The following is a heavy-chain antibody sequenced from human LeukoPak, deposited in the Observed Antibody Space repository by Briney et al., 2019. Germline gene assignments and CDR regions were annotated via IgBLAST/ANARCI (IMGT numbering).Heavy chain of an antibody. CDR1: GYTFTDFY. D-gene: IGHD1-26*01. Sequence: GASEKVSCKASGYTFTDFYMHWVRQAPGRGLEWMGCINLNSGGTNYAQNFQGRVTMTRDTSISTAYMELNRLISDDTAVYYCARAAKWELLKGGLDSWGQGTLVTVSS. V-gene: IGHV1-2*02. CDR3: ARAAKWELLKGGLDS. J-gene: IGHJ4*02. CDR2: INLNSGGT.